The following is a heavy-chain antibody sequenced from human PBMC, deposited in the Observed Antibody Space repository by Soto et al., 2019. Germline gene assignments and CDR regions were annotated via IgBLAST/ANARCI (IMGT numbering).Heavy chain of an antibody. CDR2: IIPIFGTA. Sequence: QVQLVQSGAEVKKPGSSVKVSCKASGGTFSSYAISWVRQAPGQGLEWMGGIIPIFGTANYAQKFQGRVTITADESTSPAYMELSSLRSEDTAVYYCARTNTAMVTGWFDPWGQGTLVTVSS. CDR1: GGTFSSYA. D-gene: IGHD5-18*01. J-gene: IGHJ5*02. CDR3: ARTNTAMVTGWFDP. V-gene: IGHV1-69*12.